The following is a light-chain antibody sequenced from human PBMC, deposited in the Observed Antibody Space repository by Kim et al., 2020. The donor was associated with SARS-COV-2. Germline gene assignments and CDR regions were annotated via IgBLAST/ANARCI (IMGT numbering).Light chain of an antibody. CDR2: DVS. Sequence: PGQSITIACTGTGSDVGANNYVSWYQQSPGKAPKLMIYDVSNRPSGVSDRFSGSKSGNTASLTISGLQAEDEADYYCSSYSGSTLVFGAGTQLTVL. CDR3: SSYSGSTLV. J-gene: IGLJ2*01. CDR1: GSDVGANNY. V-gene: IGLV2-14*03.